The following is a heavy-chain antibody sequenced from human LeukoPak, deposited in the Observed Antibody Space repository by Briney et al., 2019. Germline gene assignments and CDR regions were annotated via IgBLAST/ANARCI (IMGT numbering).Heavy chain of an antibody. J-gene: IGHJ4*02. CDR2: IYHSGST. CDR1: GYSITRGSY. Sequence: SETLSLTCTVSGYSITRGSYWGWIRQPPGKGLEWIANIYHSGSTYYNPSLKSRVTISVDTSKNQFSLKLSSVTAADTAVYYCVRYYYGSGTYQEFDYWGQGTLVTVSS. D-gene: IGHD3-10*01. V-gene: IGHV4-38-2*02. CDR3: VRYYYGSGTYQEFDY.